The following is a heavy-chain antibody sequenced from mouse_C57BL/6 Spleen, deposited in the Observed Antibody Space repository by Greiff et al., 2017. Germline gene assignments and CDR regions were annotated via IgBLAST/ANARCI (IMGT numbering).Heavy chain of an antibody. CDR2: IDPSDSET. CDR3: ARSNDGSPGWYFDV. D-gene: IGHD1-1*01. Sequence: QVQLQQPGAELVRPGSSVKLSCKASGYTFTSYWMHWVKQRPIQGLEWIGNIDPSDSETHYNQKFKDKATLTVDKSSSTAYMQLSSLTSEDSAVYYCARSNDGSPGWYFDVWGTGTTVTGSS. V-gene: IGHV1-52*01. CDR1: GYTFTSYW. J-gene: IGHJ1*03.